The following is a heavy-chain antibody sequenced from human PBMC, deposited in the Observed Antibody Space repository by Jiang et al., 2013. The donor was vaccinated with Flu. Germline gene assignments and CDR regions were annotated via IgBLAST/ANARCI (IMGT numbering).Heavy chain of an antibody. D-gene: IGHD4-11*01. CDR1: GFTFSTYA. CDR3: ANGNSPDY. J-gene: IGHJ4*02. CDR2: IGGSGDST. V-gene: IGHV3-23*01. Sequence: ASGFTFSTYAMTWVRQAPGKGLEWVSVIGGSGDSTYYADSVKGRFTISRDNSKNTLYLQMNSLRAEDTAVYYCANGNSPDYWGQGTLVTVSS.